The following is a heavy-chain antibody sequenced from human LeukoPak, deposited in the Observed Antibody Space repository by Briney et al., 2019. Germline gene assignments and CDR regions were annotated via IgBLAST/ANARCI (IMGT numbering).Heavy chain of an antibody. V-gene: IGHV3-21*01. CDR3: AREHPYYYDSSGTALMAEIKYYFDS. Sequence: GGSLRLSCAASGFTLSSYSMNWVRQAPGKGLEWVSCISSSSSYIYYADSVKGRFTISRDNAKKSLYLQMNSLRAEDTGVYYCAREHPYYYDSSGTALMAEIKYYFDSWGQGTLVTVSS. CDR1: GFTLSSYS. J-gene: IGHJ4*02. CDR2: ISSSSSYI. D-gene: IGHD3-22*01.